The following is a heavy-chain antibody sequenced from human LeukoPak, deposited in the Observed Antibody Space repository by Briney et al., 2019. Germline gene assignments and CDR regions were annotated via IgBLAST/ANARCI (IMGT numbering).Heavy chain of an antibody. CDR2: ITGSIYFSGST. CDR1: GGSINNYY. J-gene: IGHJ6*02. V-gene: IGHV4-59*01. CDR3: ARDSRDYGSGSYWDV. D-gene: IGHD3-10*01. Sequence: SETLSLTCTVSGGSINNYYWNWIRQPPGKGLEWIGYITGSIYFSGSTKYDPSLESRVTMPVDTSKNQFSLTLSSVTAADTAVYYCARDSRDYGSGSYWDVWGQGTTVTVSS.